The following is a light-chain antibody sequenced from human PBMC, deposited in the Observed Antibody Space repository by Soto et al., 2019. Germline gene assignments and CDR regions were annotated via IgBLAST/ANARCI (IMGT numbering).Light chain of an antibody. V-gene: IGKV3-15*01. Sequence: EIVLTQSPATLSVFPGEKATLSCGASQSVSNNLAWYHQKPGQAPRPLIYGASTRATGVPARFSGSGSGTEFTLTISRLQSEAYEISYCQQYSSWPFTFGPGTKVDIK. CDR1: QSVSNN. CDR2: GAS. CDR3: QQYSSWPFT. J-gene: IGKJ3*01.